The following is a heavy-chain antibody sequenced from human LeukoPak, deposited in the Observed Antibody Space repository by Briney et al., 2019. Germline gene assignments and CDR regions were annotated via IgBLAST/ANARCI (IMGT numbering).Heavy chain of an antibody. CDR2: INHSGST. J-gene: IGHJ5*02. CDR1: GGSFSGYY. CDR3: ASQPVLVVPAAMDRFWWFDP. V-gene: IGHV4-34*01. Sequence: SETLPLTCAVYGGSFSGYYWSWIRQPPGKGLEWIGEINHSGSTNYNPSLKSRVTISVDTSKNQFSLKLSSVTAADTAVYYCASQPVLVVPAAMDRFWWFDPWGQGTLVTVSS. D-gene: IGHD2-2*01.